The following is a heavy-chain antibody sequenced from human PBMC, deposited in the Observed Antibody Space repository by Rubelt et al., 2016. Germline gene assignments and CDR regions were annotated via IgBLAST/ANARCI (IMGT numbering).Heavy chain of an antibody. J-gene: IGHJ4*02. V-gene: IGHV3-72*01. Sequence: GGEWVGRTRNKANSYTTEYAASVKGRFTISRDDSKNSLYLQMNSLRAEDTAVYYCAKDTYYYDRSGYYIFDSWGQGTLVTVSS. CDR3: AKDTYYYDRSGYYIFDS. D-gene: IGHD3-22*01. CDR2: TRNKANSYTT.